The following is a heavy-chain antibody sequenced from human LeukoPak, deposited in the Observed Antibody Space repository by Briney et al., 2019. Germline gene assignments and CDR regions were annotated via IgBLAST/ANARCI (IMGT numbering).Heavy chain of an antibody. CDR1: GFTVSTNY. V-gene: IGHV3-53*01. CDR2: IYSGGST. Sequence: GGSLRLSCAASGFTVSTNYMSWVRQAPGKGLEWVSVIYSGGSTYYADSVKGRFTISRDNSKNTLYLQMNSLRAEDAAVYYCARDLWGIVGVRGHAFDIWGQGTMVTVSS. J-gene: IGHJ3*02. CDR3: ARDLWGIVGVRGHAFDI. D-gene: IGHD1-26*01.